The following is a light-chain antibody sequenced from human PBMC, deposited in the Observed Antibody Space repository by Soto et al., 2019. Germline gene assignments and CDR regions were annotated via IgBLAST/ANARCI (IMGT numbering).Light chain of an antibody. CDR3: QQYNNWPPLYT. V-gene: IGKV3-15*01. J-gene: IGKJ2*01. Sequence: EIVMTQSPATLSVSPGERATLSCRASQSVSSNLAWYQQKPGKAPRILIYGASTRATGIPARFSRSGSVTEFTLTISSLPSEAFAGYYWQQYNNWPPLYTLGQGNKLEIK. CDR2: GAS. CDR1: QSVSSN.